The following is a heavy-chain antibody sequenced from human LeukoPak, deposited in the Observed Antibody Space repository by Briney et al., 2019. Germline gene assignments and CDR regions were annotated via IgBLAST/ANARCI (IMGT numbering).Heavy chain of an antibody. Sequence: GASVKVSCKASGYTFTSYGISWVRQAPGQGLEWMGWISAYNGNTNYAQKFQGRVTITADESTSTAYMELSSLRSEDTAVYYCARVRPRAYCGGDCYYFDYWGQGTLVTVSS. J-gene: IGHJ4*02. CDR1: GYTFTSYG. CDR3: ARVRPRAYCGGDCYYFDY. CDR2: ISAYNGNT. D-gene: IGHD2-21*02. V-gene: IGHV1-18*01.